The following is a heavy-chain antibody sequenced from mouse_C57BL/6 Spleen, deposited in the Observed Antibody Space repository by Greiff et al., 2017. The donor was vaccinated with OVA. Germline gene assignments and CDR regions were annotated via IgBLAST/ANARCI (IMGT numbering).Heavy chain of an antibody. J-gene: IGHJ2*01. V-gene: IGHV1-85*01. CDR1: GYTFTSYD. CDR2: IYPRDGST. CDR3: AREEDTAYFDY. D-gene: IGHD1-2*01. Sequence: QVQLQQSGPELVKPGASVKLSCKASGYTFTSYDINWVKQRPGQGLEWIGWIYPRDGSTKYNEKFKGKATLTVDTSSSTAYMEHHSRTSEDSADYYGAREEDTAYFDYWGQGTTLTVSS.